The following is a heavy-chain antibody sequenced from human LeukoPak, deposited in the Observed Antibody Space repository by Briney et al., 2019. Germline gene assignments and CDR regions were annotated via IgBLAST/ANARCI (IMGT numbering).Heavy chain of an antibody. D-gene: IGHD2-15*01. V-gene: IGHV4-34*01. CDR1: GGSISSYY. CDR2: INHSGST. Sequence: PSETLSLTCTVSGGSISSYYWSWIRQPPGKGLEWIGEINHSGSTNYNPSLKSRVTISVDTSKNQFSLKLSSVTAADTAVYYCARGGPRGLGLLGYCSGGSCYYMDVWGKGTTVTVSS. CDR3: ARGGPRGLGLLGYCSGGSCYYMDV. J-gene: IGHJ6*03.